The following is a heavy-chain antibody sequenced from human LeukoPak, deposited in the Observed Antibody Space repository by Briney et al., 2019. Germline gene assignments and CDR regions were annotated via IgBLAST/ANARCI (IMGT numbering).Heavy chain of an antibody. J-gene: IGHJ4*02. CDR3: ARDKSNKGHDC. CDR1: GFTLSDYY. CDR2: VSNGGSSSI. Sequence: GGSLRLSCAASGFTLSDYYMTWIRQAPGKGLEWVSYVSNGGSSSILYADSVKGRFTVFRDYAKNSLYLQMNSLRADDTGVYYCARDKSNKGHDCWGQGTLVTVSS. V-gene: IGHV3-11*01.